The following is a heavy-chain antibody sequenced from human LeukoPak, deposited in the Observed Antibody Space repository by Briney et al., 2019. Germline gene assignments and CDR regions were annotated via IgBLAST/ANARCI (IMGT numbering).Heavy chain of an antibody. J-gene: IGHJ4*02. D-gene: IGHD5-24*01. CDR3: ASMNRDGFKYYFDY. V-gene: IGHV4-31*03. CDR1: GGSISSGDYY. CDR2: IYYSGST. Sequence: SETLSLTCTVFGGSISSGDYYWSWIRQHPGKGLEWIGYIYYSGSTYYNPSLKSRVTISVDTSKNQFSLKLSSVTAADTAVYYCASMNRDGFKYYFDYWGQGTLVTVSS.